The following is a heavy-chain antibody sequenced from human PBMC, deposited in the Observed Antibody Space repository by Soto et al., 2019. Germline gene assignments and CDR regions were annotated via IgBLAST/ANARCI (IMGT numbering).Heavy chain of an antibody. V-gene: IGHV1-18*01. D-gene: IGHD3-3*01. CDR2: IRAYNGNT. J-gene: IGHJ6*03. Sequence: ASVKVSCKASGYTFTSYGISWVRQAPGQGLEWIGWIRAYNGNTNYAQKLQGRVTMTTDTSTSTAYMELRSLRSDDTAVYYCARVPLSDFWSGYTYYYYYMDVWGKGTTVTVSS. CDR3: ARVPLSDFWSGYTYYYYYMDV. CDR1: GYTFTSYG.